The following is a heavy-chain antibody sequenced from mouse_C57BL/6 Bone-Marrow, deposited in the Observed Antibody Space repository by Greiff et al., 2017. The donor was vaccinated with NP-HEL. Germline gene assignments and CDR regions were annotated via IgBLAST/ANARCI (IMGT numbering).Heavy chain of an antibody. CDR3: TTWGTTVVATDY. Sequence: DVKLQESGAELVRPGASVKLSCTASGFNIKDYYMHWVKQRPEQGLAWIGRIDPEDGDTEYAPKFQGKATMTADTSSNTAYLQLSSLTSEDTAVYYCTTWGTTVVATDYWGQGTTLTVSS. D-gene: IGHD1-1*01. CDR1: GFNIKDYY. V-gene: IGHV14-1*01. J-gene: IGHJ2*01. CDR2: IDPEDGDT.